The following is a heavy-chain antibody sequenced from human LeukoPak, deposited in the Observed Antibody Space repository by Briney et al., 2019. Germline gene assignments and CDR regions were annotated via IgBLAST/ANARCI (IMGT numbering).Heavy chain of an antibody. D-gene: IGHD3-10*01. CDR1: GYTFTSYD. Sequence: ASVKVSCKASGYTFTSYDINWVRQATGQGLEWIGWMNPNSGNTGYAQKFQGRVTMTRNTSISTAYMELSSLRSEDTAVYYCARTLLSYYYGSGRDRFDYWGQGTLVTVSS. V-gene: IGHV1-8*01. J-gene: IGHJ4*02. CDR3: ARTLLSYYYGSGRDRFDY. CDR2: MNPNSGNT.